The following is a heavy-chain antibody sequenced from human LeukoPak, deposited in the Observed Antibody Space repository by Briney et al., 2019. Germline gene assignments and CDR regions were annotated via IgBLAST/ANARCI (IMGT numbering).Heavy chain of an antibody. CDR3: ARDPYPHYYDSSGYHNDDWYFDL. CDR1: SAPSVVL. V-gene: IGHV4-59*01. CDR2: TGST. Sequence: SETLSLTCSVCSAPSVVLLDLDPAAPREGSGVKYTGSTNYNPSLKSRVTISVDTSKNQFSLKLSSVTAADTAVYYCARDPYPHYYDSSGYHNDDWYFDLWGRGTLVTVSS. D-gene: IGHD3-22*01. J-gene: IGHJ2*01.